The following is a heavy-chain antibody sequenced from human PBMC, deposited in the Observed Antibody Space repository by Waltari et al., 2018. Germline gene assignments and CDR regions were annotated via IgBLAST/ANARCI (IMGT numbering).Heavy chain of an antibody. CDR2: VSANGDT. D-gene: IGHD3-3*01. CDR3: ARRLEMSGITYDAFDI. Sequence: QLQLQESGPGLVKPSETLSLTCTVSGDSITSPIYHWGWIRQPPGKGLEWIGRVSANGDTYYNPALKRRVTISVGTSKPQFALKLSSVTAADTAVFYWARRLEMSGITYDAFDIWGQGTMVTVSS. V-gene: IGHV4-39*01. J-gene: IGHJ3*02. CDR1: GDSITSPIYH.